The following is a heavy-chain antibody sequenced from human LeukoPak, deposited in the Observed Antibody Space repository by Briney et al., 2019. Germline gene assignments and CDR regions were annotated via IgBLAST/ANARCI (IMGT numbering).Heavy chain of an antibody. CDR3: ASLWELIGS. D-gene: IGHD1-26*01. CDR1: GFAFGIFA. J-gene: IGHJ4*02. Sequence: GGSLRLSCAASGFAFGIFAMSWVRQAPGKGLEWVATITSSGGGTNYADSVKGRFTISRDNSRSTFYLQMDSLTGDDTGVYYCASLWELIGSWGQGTLVTVSS. V-gene: IGHV3-23*01. CDR2: ITSSGGGT.